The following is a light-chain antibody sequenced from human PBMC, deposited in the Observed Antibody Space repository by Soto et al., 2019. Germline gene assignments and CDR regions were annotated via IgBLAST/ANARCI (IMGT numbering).Light chain of an antibody. Sequence: QSALTQPPSVSGSPGQSVTISCIGTSSDVGTYDRVSWYQAPPGTAPKLIIYEVHYRPSGVPDRFSGSKSGNMASLTISGLQAEDEADYYCSSYAASTTLLFGGGTQLTVL. CDR1: SSDVGTYDR. J-gene: IGLJ2*01. CDR3: SSYAASTTLL. CDR2: EVH. V-gene: IGLV2-18*02.